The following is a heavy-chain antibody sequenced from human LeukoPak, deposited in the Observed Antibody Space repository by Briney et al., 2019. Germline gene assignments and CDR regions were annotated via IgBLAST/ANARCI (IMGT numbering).Heavy chain of an antibody. CDR1: GFTFTSYA. Sequence: GGSLRLSCAASGFTFTSYAMNWVRQAPGKGLEWVSSISSSSRDINYADSVKGRFTISRDNAWNSLYLQMNSLRAEDTAVYYCARDSDSSGHYYMDYFDYWGQGALVTVSS. V-gene: IGHV3-21*01. CDR2: ISSSSRDI. CDR3: ARDSDSSGHYYMDYFDY. J-gene: IGHJ4*02. D-gene: IGHD3-22*01.